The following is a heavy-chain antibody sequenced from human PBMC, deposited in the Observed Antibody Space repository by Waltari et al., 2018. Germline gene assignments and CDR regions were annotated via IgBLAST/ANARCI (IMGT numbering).Heavy chain of an antibody. D-gene: IGHD1-26*01. CDR2: IYYSGST. CDR1: GGSISSSSYY. Sequence: QLQLQESGPGLVKPSETLSLPCTVSGGSISSSSYYWGWIRQPPGKGLEWIGSIYYSGSTYYNPSLKSRVTISVDTSKNQFSLKLSSVTAADTAVYYCARLKGGSSLLFDYWGQGTLVTVSS. J-gene: IGHJ4*02. CDR3: ARLKGGSSLLFDY. V-gene: IGHV4-39*07.